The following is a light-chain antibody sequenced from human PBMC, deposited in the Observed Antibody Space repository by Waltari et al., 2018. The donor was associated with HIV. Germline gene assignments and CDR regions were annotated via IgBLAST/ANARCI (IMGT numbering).Light chain of an antibody. CDR3: QQYGSSPLT. J-gene: IGKJ4*01. V-gene: IGKV3-20*01. CDR2: GAS. CDR1: QSVTSSF. Sequence: EIVLTQSPGTLSLSPGERATLSCRASQSVTSSFLSWYQQKPGQAPRLLIYGASSRATGIPDRFSGGGSGTDFTLTISSLEPEHFAVYYCQQYGSSPLTFGGGTKVDIK.